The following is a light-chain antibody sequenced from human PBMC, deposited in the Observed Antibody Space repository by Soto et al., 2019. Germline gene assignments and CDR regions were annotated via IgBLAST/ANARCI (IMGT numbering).Light chain of an antibody. CDR1: QSVGNN. Sequence: EIVFTQSPATLSLSPGERATLSCRASQSVGNNLAWYQQKPGQAPRLLIYDTFNRATGIPARFSGSGSGTDFTLTISSLEPEDFAVYYCQLRSGWLRRFGQGTRLEIK. CDR2: DTF. V-gene: IGKV3-11*01. CDR3: QLRSGWLRR. J-gene: IGKJ5*01.